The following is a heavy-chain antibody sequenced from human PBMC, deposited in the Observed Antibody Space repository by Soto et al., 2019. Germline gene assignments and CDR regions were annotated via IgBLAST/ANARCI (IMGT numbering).Heavy chain of an antibody. J-gene: IGHJ4*02. CDR2: IRSKAYGGTT. V-gene: IGHV3-49*03. Sequence: GGSPRLSSTASGFTFGDYAMSWFRQAPGKGLEWVGFIRSKAYGGTTEYAASVKGRFTISRDDSKSIAYLQMNSLKTEDTAVYYCTRGYCGGDCYSDYWGQGTLVTVSS. CDR1: GFTFGDYA. D-gene: IGHD2-21*02. CDR3: TRGYCGGDCYSDY.